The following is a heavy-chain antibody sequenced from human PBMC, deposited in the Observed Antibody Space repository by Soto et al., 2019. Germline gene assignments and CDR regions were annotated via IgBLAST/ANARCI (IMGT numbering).Heavy chain of an antibody. V-gene: IGHV3-23*01. CDR1: GFTFSSYA. Sequence: GGSLRLSCAAPGFTFSSYAMSWVRQAPGKGLEWVSAISGSGGSTYYADSVKGRFTISRDNSKNTLYLQMNSLRAEDTAVYYCAKDREYPVLPHYYFDYWGQGTLVTVSS. CDR3: AKDREYPVLPHYYFDY. J-gene: IGHJ4*02. CDR2: ISGSGGST.